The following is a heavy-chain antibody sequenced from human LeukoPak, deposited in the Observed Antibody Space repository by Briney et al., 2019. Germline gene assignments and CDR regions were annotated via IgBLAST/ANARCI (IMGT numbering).Heavy chain of an antibody. CDR3: ARRGHSSSWYSDY. D-gene: IGHD6-13*01. CDR1: GYSFTTYW. J-gene: IGHJ4*02. V-gene: IGHV5-51*01. Sequence: GESLKISCEGSGYSFTTYWIGWVRQMPGKGLEWMGIICPGDSDTRYSPSFQGQVTITADKSISTAYLQWSGLKASDTAMYYCARRGHSSSWYSDYWGQGTLVTVSS. CDR2: ICPGDSDT.